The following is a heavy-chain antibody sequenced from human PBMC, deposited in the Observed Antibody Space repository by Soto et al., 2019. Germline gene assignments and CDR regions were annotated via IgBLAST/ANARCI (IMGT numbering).Heavy chain of an antibody. CDR2: IDRGGRT. CDR1: AGSFSDNATSSDWY. CDR3: STWGRGFLIQNWFDP. V-gene: IGHV4-34*01. J-gene: IGHJ5*02. D-gene: IGHD3-10*01. Sequence: SETLSLTCAVDAGSFSDNATSSDWYWNWIRQSPGKGLEWIGEIDRGGRTKYNPSLKSRVSISVATSKTQFSLKLSSVTVADTGVYSCSTWGRGFLIQNWFDPWGQGTLVTLSS.